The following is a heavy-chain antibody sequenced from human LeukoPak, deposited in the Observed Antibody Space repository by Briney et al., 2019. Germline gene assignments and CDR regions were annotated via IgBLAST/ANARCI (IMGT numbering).Heavy chain of an antibody. J-gene: IGHJ4*02. Sequence: SETLSLTCTVSGDSITSGPYYWSRIRQPAGKGLEWIGHISTSDGTKYNASLKSRVTISVDTSKNQFSLRLTSVTAADTAVYFCARDGALPGGGDYLFDYWGQGTLVTVSS. CDR1: GDSITSGPYY. V-gene: IGHV4-61*09. CDR2: ISTSDGT. CDR3: ARDGALPGGGDYLFDY. D-gene: IGHD2-21*02.